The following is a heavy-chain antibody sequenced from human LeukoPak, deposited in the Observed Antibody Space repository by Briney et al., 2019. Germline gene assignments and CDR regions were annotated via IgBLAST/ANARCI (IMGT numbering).Heavy chain of an antibody. CDR3: ARAWTAHFDY. CDR1: GFTFSSYA. Sequence: PGGSLRLSCAASGFTFSSYAMDWVRQAPGKGLEWVAVISCDGSNKYYADSVKGRFTISRDNSKNTLYLQMNSLRAEDTAVYYCARAWTAHFDYWGQGTLVTVSS. J-gene: IGHJ4*02. CDR2: ISCDGSNK. D-gene: IGHD1-1*01. V-gene: IGHV3-30-3*01.